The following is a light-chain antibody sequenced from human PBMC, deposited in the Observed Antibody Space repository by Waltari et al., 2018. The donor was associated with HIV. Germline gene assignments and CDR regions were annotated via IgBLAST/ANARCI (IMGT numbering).Light chain of an antibody. CDR1: QDISNY. Sequence: DIQMTQSPSSLSASVGDRVTIPCQARQDISNYLNWYQQKPGKAPKLLNYDASNLETGVPSRFSGSGSGTDFTFTISSLQPEDIATYYCQQYDNLPWTFGQGTKVEIK. CDR2: DAS. V-gene: IGKV1-33*01. CDR3: QQYDNLPWT. J-gene: IGKJ1*01.